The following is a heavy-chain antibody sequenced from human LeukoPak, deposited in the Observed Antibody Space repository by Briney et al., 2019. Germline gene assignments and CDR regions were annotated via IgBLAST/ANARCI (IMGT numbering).Heavy chain of an antibody. J-gene: IGHJ4*02. CDR3: ARGGNSADY. D-gene: IGHD4-23*01. CDR2: INHSGST. V-gene: IGHV4-34*01. Sequence: SETQSLTCAVYGGSFSGYYWSWIRQPPGKGLEWIGEINHSGSTNYNPSLKSRVTISVDTSKNQFSLKLSSVTAADTAVYYCARGGNSADYWGQGTLVTVSS. CDR1: GGSFSGYY.